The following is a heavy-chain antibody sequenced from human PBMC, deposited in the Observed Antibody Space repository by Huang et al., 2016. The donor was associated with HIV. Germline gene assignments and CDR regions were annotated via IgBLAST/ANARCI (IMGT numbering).Heavy chain of an antibody. CDR2: ITGRGSSS. V-gene: IGHV3-23*01. D-gene: IGHD6-13*01. CDR1: GFTFSGYA. Sequence: EVQLLESGGGLVQPGGSLRLSCAASGFTFSGYAMSWVRQAPGKGVGGVSSITGRGSSSYYADSVKGRFTISRDNSKNTLYLQMNSLRAEDTAIYYCAKADSGAAAGSLVDYWGQGTLVTVSS. J-gene: IGHJ4*02. CDR3: AKADSGAAAGSLVDY.